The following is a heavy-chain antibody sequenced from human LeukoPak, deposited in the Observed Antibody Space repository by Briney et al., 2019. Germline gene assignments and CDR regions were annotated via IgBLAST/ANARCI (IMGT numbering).Heavy chain of an antibody. CDR2: INHSGSI. V-gene: IGHV4-34*01. J-gene: IGHJ4*02. CDR1: GGSFSGYY. D-gene: IGHD6-19*01. CDR3: ARGPWYIAVAGRFDY. Sequence: SETLSLTCAVYGGSFSGYYWSWIRQPPGKGLEWIGEINHSGSINYNPSLKSRVTISVDTSKNQFSLKLSSVTAADTAVYYCARGPWYIAVAGRFDYWGQGTLVTVSS.